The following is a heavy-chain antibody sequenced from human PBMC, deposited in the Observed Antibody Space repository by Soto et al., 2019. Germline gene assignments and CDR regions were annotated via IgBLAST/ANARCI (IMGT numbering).Heavy chain of an antibody. CDR3: ARPEEQLVGGMDV. J-gene: IGHJ6*01. CDR1: GGSFSGYY. V-gene: IGHV4-34*01. D-gene: IGHD6-6*01. Sequence: SETLSLTCGVYGGSFSGYYWSWIRQPPGKGLEWIGEINHSGSTNYNPSLKSRVTISVDTSKNQFSLKLSSVTAADTAVYYCARPEEQLVGGMDVWGQGTTVT. CDR2: INHSGST.